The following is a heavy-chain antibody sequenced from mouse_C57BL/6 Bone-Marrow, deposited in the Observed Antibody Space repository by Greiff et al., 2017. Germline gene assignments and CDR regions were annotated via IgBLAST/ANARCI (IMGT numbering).Heavy chain of an antibody. J-gene: IGHJ3*01. CDR2: ISSGGSYT. CDR3: AGLLRSGRFAY. CDR1: GFTFSSYG. V-gene: IGHV5-6*01. D-gene: IGHD1-1*01. Sequence: EVQGVESGGDLVKPGGSLKLSCAASGFTFSSYGMSWVRQTPDKRLEWVATISSGGSYTYYPDSVKGRFTISRDNAKNTLYLQMSSLKSEDTAMYYCAGLLRSGRFAYWGQGTLVTVSA.